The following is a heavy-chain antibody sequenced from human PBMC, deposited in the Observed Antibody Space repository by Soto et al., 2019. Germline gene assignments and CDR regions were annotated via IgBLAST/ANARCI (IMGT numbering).Heavy chain of an antibody. CDR2: IIHIFGTA. J-gene: IGHJ4*02. CDR3: ARGRGNGDYPDY. Sequence: QVQLVQSGAEVKKPGASVKVSCKASGYTFTSYGISWVRQAPGQGLEWMGWIIHIFGTANYAQKFQGRVTITADESTSTAYMELSSLRSEDTAVYYCARGRGNGDYPDYWGQGTLVTVSS. D-gene: IGHD4-17*01. V-gene: IGHV1-69*13. CDR1: GYTFTSYG.